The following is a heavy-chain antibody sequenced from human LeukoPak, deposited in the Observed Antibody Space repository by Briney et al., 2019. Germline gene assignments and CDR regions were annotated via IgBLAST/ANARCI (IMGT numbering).Heavy chain of an antibody. Sequence: GGSLRLSCAASGFTFSSYSMNWVRQAPGKGLEWVSSISGSSSYIYYADSVKGRFTISRDNAKNSLYLQMSSLRAEDTAVYYCARLQVGATDFDYWGQGTLVTVSS. CDR3: ARLQVGATDFDY. D-gene: IGHD1-26*01. CDR1: GFTFSSYS. CDR2: ISGSSSYI. V-gene: IGHV3-21*01. J-gene: IGHJ4*02.